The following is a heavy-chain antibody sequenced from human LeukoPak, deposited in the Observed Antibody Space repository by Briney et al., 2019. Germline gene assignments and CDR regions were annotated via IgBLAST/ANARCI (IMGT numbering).Heavy chain of an antibody. CDR2: IRYDGSNK. CDR1: GFTFSSYE. D-gene: IGHD3-10*01. CDR3: AKDQRFGEISGYYYYYYMDV. Sequence: GGSLRLSCAASGFTFSSYEMNWVRQAPGKGLEWMAFIRYDGSNKYYADSVKGRFTISRDNSKNTLYLQMYSLRAEDTAVYYCAKDQRFGEISGYYYYYYMDVWGKGTTVTISS. J-gene: IGHJ6*03. V-gene: IGHV3-30*02.